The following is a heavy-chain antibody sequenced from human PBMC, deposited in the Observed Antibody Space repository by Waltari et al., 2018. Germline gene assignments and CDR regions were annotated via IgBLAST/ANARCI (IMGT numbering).Heavy chain of an antibody. CDR1: GYTFTSYD. Sequence: QVQLVQSGAEVKKPGASVKVSCKASGYTFTSYDINWVRQATGQGLEWMGCMNPNSGNTGDEQKFHGIVTMTRNTSISTAYMELSSLRSEDTAVYYCARGRLLSDWVFGVPMGYWGQGTTVTVSS. CDR3: ARGRLLSDWVFGVPMGY. CDR2: MNPNSGNT. D-gene: IGHD3-3*01. J-gene: IGHJ6*02. V-gene: IGHV1-8*01.